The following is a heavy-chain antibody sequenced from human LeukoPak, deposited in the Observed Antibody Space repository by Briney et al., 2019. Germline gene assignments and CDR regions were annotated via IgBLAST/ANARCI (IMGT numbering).Heavy chain of an antibody. Sequence: PGGSLRLSCAASGFTFSSYSMNWVRQAPGKGLEWVATIKPDGSAQYYVDSVKGRFTISRDNAKNSLFLQINSLRVEDTAVYYCARAQWELPFDLWGRGTLVTVSS. CDR1: GFTFSSYS. CDR3: ARAQWELPFDL. CDR2: IKPDGSAQ. J-gene: IGHJ2*01. D-gene: IGHD1-26*01. V-gene: IGHV3-7*01.